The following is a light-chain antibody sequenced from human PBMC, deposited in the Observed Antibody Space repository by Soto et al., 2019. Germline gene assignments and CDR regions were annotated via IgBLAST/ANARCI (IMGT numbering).Light chain of an antibody. CDR2: GPS. CDR1: QSVDNNH. J-gene: IGKJ2*01. V-gene: IGKV3-20*01. Sequence: EIXLTQSPGTQYLSPGERATLSCRASQSVDNNHLAWYEQKPGQAPRLLIYGPSRRASGIPDRFSGSGSGTDFSLTISRLEPEDFAVYYCQQYGNFPYTFGQGTRLEMK. CDR3: QQYGNFPYT.